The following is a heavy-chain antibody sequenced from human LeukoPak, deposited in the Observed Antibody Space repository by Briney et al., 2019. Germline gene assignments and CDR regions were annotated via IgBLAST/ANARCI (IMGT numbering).Heavy chain of an antibody. CDR1: GGSISSYY. CDR3: ASWGDSSGYYEGRDY. J-gene: IGHJ4*02. V-gene: IGHV4-59*01. CDR2: IYYSGST. D-gene: IGHD3-22*01. Sequence: SETLSLTCTVSGGSISSYYWSWIRQPPGKGLEWIGYIYYSGSTNYNPSLKSRVTISVDTSKNQFSLKLSSVTAADTAVYYCASWGDSSGYYEGRDYWGQGTLVTVSS.